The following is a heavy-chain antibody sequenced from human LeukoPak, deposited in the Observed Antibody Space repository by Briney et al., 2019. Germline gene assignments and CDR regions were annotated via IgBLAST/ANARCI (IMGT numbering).Heavy chain of an antibody. Sequence: SETLSLTCTVSGYSISRGYYWGWVRQPPGKGLEWIGSIYHSGSTYYNPSLKSRVTISVDTSKNQFSLKLSSVTAADTAVYCCATLESVGATVEYWGQGTLVTVSS. CDR3: ATLESVGATVEY. D-gene: IGHD1-26*01. J-gene: IGHJ4*02. CDR1: GYSISRGYY. CDR2: IYHSGST. V-gene: IGHV4-38-2*02.